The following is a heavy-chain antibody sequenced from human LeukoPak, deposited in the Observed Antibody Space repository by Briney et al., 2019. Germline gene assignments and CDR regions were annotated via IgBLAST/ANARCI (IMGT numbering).Heavy chain of an antibody. CDR2: SNSDGSST. CDR3: AREWFGTHDY. Sequence: GGSLRLSCAASGFTFSSHWMHWVRQAPGKGLVWVSRSNSDGSSTSYADSVKGRFTISRDNAKNTLYLQMNSLRAEDTAVYYCAREWFGTHDYWGQGTLVTVSS. V-gene: IGHV3-74*01. D-gene: IGHD3-10*01. J-gene: IGHJ4*02. CDR1: GFTFSSHW.